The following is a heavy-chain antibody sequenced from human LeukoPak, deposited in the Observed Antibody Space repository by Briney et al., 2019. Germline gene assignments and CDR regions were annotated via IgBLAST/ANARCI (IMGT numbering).Heavy chain of an antibody. D-gene: IGHD2-15*01. J-gene: IGHJ3*02. V-gene: IGHV3-9*01. CDR1: GFSFSGYG. CDR3: ARDPFHGGPDVCDI. Sequence: GGSLRLSCAASGFSFSGYGMHWVRQAPGKGLEWVSGISWNSGSIGYADSVKGRFTNSRDNSKNTLYLQMNSLRPDDAAVYYCARDPFHGGPDVCDIWGQGTTVTVSS. CDR2: ISWNSGSI.